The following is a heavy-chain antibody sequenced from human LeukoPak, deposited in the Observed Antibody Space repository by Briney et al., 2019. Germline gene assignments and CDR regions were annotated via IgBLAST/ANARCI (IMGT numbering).Heavy chain of an antibody. Sequence: GGSLRLSCAASGFTFSSYGMHWVRQAPGKGLEWVAFIRYDGSNKYYADSVKGRFTISRDNSKNTLYLQMNSLRAEDTAVYYCARVTGRLGAAGNAFDIWGQGTMVTVSS. CDR3: ARVTGRLGAAGNAFDI. J-gene: IGHJ3*02. CDR1: GFTFSSYG. V-gene: IGHV3-30*02. CDR2: IRYDGSNK. D-gene: IGHD6-13*01.